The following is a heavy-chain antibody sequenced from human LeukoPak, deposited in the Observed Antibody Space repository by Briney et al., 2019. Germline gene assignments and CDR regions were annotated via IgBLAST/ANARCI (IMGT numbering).Heavy chain of an antibody. CDR3: AGSYGDYDPGGAFDI. CDR1: GGSISSGGYY. D-gene: IGHD4-17*01. V-gene: IGHV4-30-2*01. CDR2: IYHSGST. Sequence: PSETLSLTCTVSGGSISSGGYYWSWIRQPPGKGLEWIGYIYHSGSTYYNPSLKSRVTISVDRSKNQFSLKLSSVTAADTAVYYCAGSYGDYDPGGAFDIWGQGTMVTVSS. J-gene: IGHJ3*02.